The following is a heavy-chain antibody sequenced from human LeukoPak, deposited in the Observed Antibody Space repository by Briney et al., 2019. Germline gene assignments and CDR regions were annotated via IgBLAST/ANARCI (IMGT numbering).Heavy chain of an antibody. V-gene: IGHV4-59*05. CDR2: IYYSGST. D-gene: IGHD1-26*01. CDR3: ARLGGAPSYFDY. J-gene: IGHJ4*02. Sequence: SETLSLTCTVSGGSITSSYWSWLRQPPGKGLEWIGSIYYSGSTYYNPSLKSRVTISVDTSKNQFSLKLSSVTAADTAVYYCARLGGAPSYFDYWGQGTLVTVSS. CDR1: GGSITSSY.